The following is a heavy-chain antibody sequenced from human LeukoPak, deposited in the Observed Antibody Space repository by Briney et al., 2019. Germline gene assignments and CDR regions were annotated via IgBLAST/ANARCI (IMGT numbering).Heavy chain of an antibody. Sequence: PGGSLRLSCAASGFTFSSYAMSWVRQAPGKGLEWVSAISGSGGSTYYADSVKGRFTISRGNSKNTLYLQMNSLRAEDTAVYYCAKRGPYSSGWTNFDYWGQGTLVTVSS. CDR2: ISGSGGST. J-gene: IGHJ4*02. V-gene: IGHV3-23*01. D-gene: IGHD6-19*01. CDR1: GFTFSSYA. CDR3: AKRGPYSSGWTNFDY.